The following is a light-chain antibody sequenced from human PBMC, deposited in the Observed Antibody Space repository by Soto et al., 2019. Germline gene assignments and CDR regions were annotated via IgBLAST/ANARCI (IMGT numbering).Light chain of an antibody. CDR3: CSYAGSYTYV. J-gene: IGLJ1*01. CDR1: SSDVGAYNY. CDR2: DVI. V-gene: IGLV2-11*01. Sequence: QSVLTQPASVSGSLGQSITISCTGTSSDVGAYNYVSWYQQRPGKAPKLMIYDVIKRPSGVPDRFSGSKSGITASLTISGLQAEDEADYYCCSYAGSYTYVFGTGTKVTVL.